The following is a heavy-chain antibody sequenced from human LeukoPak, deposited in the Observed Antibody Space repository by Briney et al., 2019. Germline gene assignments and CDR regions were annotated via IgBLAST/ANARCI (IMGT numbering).Heavy chain of an antibody. Sequence: GGSLRLSCAASGFTFSSYGMHWVRQAPGKGLEWVAFIRYDGSNKYYADSVKGRFTISRDNSKNTLYLQMNSLRADYTAVYYCAKGPLNSADYWGQGTLVTVSS. V-gene: IGHV3-30*02. D-gene: IGHD1-1*01. CDR1: GFTFSSYG. J-gene: IGHJ4*02. CDR3: AKGPLNSADY. CDR2: IRYDGSNK.